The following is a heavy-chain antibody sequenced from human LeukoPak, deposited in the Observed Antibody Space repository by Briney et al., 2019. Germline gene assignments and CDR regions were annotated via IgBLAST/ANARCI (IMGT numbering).Heavy chain of an antibody. CDR1: GFTFSTYW. CDR2: IYTDGSST. D-gene: IGHD3-22*01. V-gene: IGHV3-74*01. J-gene: IGHJ4*02. Sequence: GGSLRLSCAASGFTFSTYWMHWVRQAPGKGLVWVSRIYTDGSSTLYADSVKGRFTISRDNAKNTLYLQMNSLRAEDTAAYYCARGRYYYDSSGYYPDYWGQGTLVTVSS. CDR3: ARGRYYYDSSGYYPDY.